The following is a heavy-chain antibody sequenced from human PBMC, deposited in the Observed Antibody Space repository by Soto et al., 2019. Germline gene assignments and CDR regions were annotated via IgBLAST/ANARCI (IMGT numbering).Heavy chain of an antibody. D-gene: IGHD3-3*01. CDR2: ISYDGSNK. J-gene: IGHJ4*02. CDR3: ASAIFGVVIEASDY. CDR1: GFPFSSYA. V-gene: IGHV3-30-3*01. Sequence: SLRLSCAASGFPFSSYAMHWVRQAPGKGLEWVAVISYDGSNKYYADSVKGRFTISRDNSKNTLYLQMNSLRAEDTAVYYCASAIFGVVIEASDYWGQGTLVTVSS.